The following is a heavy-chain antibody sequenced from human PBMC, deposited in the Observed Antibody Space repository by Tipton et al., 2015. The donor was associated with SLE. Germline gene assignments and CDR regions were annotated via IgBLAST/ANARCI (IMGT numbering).Heavy chain of an antibody. CDR3: ARTSIAGLGDAFDI. CDR1: GGSFSGYY. Sequence: TLSLTCAVYGGSFSGYYWSWIRQPPGKGLEWIGEINHSGSTNYNPSLKSRVTISVDTSKNQFSLKLSSVTAADTAAYYCARTSIAGLGDAFDIWGQGTMVTVSS. D-gene: IGHD6-6*01. CDR2: INHSGST. V-gene: IGHV4-34*01. J-gene: IGHJ3*02.